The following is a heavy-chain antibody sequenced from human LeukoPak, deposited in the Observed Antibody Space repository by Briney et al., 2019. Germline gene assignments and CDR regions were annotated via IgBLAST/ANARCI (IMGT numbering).Heavy chain of an antibody. CDR1: GFTFDDYA. Sequence: GGSLRLSCAASGFTFDDYAMHWVRQAPGEGLEWVSGISWNSGSISYADSVKGRFTISRDNAKNSLYMQMNSLRAEDTALYYCANSKDGPDAFDSWGQGTMVTVSS. CDR2: ISWNSGSI. D-gene: IGHD2-15*01. CDR3: ANSKDGPDAFDS. J-gene: IGHJ3*02. V-gene: IGHV3-9*01.